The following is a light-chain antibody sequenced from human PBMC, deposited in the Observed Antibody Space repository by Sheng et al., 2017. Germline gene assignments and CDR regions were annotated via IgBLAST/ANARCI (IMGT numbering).Light chain of an antibody. CDR1: SSNIGNNF. V-gene: IGLV1-51*01. CDR3: ATWDGALGAVV. CDR2: DNN. Sequence: QSVLTQPPSVSAAPGQKVTISCSGSSSNIGNNFVSWFQQLPGTAPKLLIYDNNKRPSGIPDRISGSKSGTSATLGITGLQTGDEADYYCATWDGALGAVVFGGGTKLTVL. J-gene: IGLJ2*01.